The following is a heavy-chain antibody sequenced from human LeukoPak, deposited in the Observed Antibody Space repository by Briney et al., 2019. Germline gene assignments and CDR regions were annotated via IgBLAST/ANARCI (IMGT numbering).Heavy chain of an antibody. Sequence: EASETLSLTCTVSGGSISNSDYYWGWIRQPPGKGLEWIGNIYYSGNTYYNPSLKSRVTISVDTSKNQFSLKLSSVTAADTAVYYCARGGGIVVVVAFDFWGQGILVTVSS. CDR2: IYYSGNT. J-gene: IGHJ4*02. V-gene: IGHV4-39*01. D-gene: IGHD2-15*01. CDR3: ARGGGIVVVVAFDF. CDR1: GGSISNSDYY.